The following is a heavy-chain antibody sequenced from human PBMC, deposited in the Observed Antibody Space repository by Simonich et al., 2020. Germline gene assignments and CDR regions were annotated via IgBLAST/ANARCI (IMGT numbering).Heavy chain of an antibody. V-gene: IGHV3-13*01. D-gene: IGHD1-26*01. CDR1: GFTFSSYD. CDR2: IGTAGDT. J-gene: IGHJ5*02. Sequence: EVQLVESGGGLVQPGGSLRLSCAASGFTFSSYDMHWVRQAKEKGLEGGSAIGTAGDTYYPGSVKGRFTISRENAKNSLYLQMNSLRAGDTAVYYCARGGYSGSYNWFDPWGQGTLVTVSS. CDR3: ARGGYSGSYNWFDP.